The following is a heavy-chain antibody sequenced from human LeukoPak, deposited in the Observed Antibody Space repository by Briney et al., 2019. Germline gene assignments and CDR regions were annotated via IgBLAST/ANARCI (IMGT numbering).Heavy chain of an antibody. D-gene: IGHD5-18*01. CDR2: IYYSGST. J-gene: IGHJ5*02. CDR1: GGSISSSSYY. Sequence: KPSETLSLTCTVSGGSISSSSYYWGWIRQPPGKGLEWIGSIYYSGSTYYNPSLTSRVTISVDTSKNQFSLKLSSVTAADTAVYYCARRARVQLFDPWGQGTLVTVSS. CDR3: ARRARVQLFDP. V-gene: IGHV4-39*01.